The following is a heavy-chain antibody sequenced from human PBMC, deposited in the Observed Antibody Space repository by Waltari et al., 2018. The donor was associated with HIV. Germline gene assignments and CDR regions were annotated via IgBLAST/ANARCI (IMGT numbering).Heavy chain of an antibody. CDR3: ARDRTRYYFDS. V-gene: IGHV3-48*01. CDR1: GFSFSSYS. J-gene: IGHJ4*02. D-gene: IGHD6-6*01. CDR2: ISTSSSAI. Sequence: EVQLVESGGGLVQPGGSLRLSCTASGFSFSSYSMICVRQAPGNGLEWVSYISTSSSAIFYADSVKGRFTISRDTAKNSLYLQMNSLRAEDTAVYYCARDRTRYYFDSWGQGTLVTVSS.